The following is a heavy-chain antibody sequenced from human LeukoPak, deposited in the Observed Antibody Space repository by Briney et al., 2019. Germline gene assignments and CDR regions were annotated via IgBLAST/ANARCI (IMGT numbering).Heavy chain of an antibody. CDR3: ARTWSSGWYYFDY. CDR1: GGSISSSSYY. V-gene: IGHV4-39*01. CDR2: IYYSGST. J-gene: IGHJ4*02. D-gene: IGHD6-19*01. Sequence: SETLSLTCTVSGGSISSSSYYWGWIRQPPGKGLEWIGSIYYSGSTYYNPSLKSRVTISVDTSKNQFSLKLSSVTAADTAVYYCARTWSSGWYYFDYWGQGTLVTASS.